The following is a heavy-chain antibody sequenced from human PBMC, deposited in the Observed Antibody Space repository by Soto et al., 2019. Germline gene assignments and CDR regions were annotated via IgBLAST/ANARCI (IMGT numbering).Heavy chain of an antibody. CDR1: VHTFTSYG. V-gene: IGHV1-18*04. CDR3: ARGQDIYGGYDEPLIDY. CDR2: ISAYNGNT. D-gene: IGHD5-12*01. J-gene: IGHJ4*02. Sequence: ASVKVSRKLFVHTFTSYGISWVRQAPGEGLECMGWISAYNGNTNDAQKRQGRVTMTTDTSTSIAYMAPRSLRSDDTAVYYCARGQDIYGGYDEPLIDYWGQGTLVTVSS.